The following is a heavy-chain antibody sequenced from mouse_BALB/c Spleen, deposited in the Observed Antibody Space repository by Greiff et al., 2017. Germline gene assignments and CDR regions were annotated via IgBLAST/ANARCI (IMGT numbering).Heavy chain of an antibody. CDR3: ASEVYGSYYAMDY. CDR2: ISSGSSTI. J-gene: IGHJ4*01. Sequence: EVMLVESGGGLVQPGGSRKLSCAASGFTFSSFGMHWVRQAPEKGLEWVAYISSGSSTIYYADTVKGRFTISRDNPKNTLFLQMTSLRSEDTAMFYCASEVYGSYYAMDYWGQGTSVTVSS. V-gene: IGHV5-17*02. CDR1: GFTFSSFG. D-gene: IGHD1-1*01.